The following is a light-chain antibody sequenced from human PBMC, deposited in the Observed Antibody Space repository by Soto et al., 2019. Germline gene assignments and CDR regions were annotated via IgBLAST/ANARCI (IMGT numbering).Light chain of an antibody. J-gene: IGKJ1*01. Sequence: DIQMTQSPSTLSASVGDRVTITCRASQSICSYLNWYQQKPGTAPKFLIYDASSLESGVPSRFSGSGSGTEFTLTISSLQPDDFATYYCQQYNSYWTFGQGTKVDIK. V-gene: IGKV1-5*01. CDR2: DAS. CDR3: QQYNSYWT. CDR1: QSICSY.